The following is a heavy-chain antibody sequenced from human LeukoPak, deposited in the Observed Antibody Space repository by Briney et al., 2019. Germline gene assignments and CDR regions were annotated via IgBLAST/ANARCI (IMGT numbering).Heavy chain of an antibody. J-gene: IGHJ4*02. CDR3: ATMFGEEGYYFDY. D-gene: IGHD3-10*02. CDR1: GFTFSSYS. CDR2: ISSSSSYI. V-gene: IGHV3-21*04. Sequence: GGSLRLSCAASGFTFSSYSMNWVRQAPGKGLEWVSSISSSSSYIYYADSVKGRFTISRDNAKNSLYLQMNSLRAEDTAVYYCATMFGEEGYYFDYWGQGTLVTVSS.